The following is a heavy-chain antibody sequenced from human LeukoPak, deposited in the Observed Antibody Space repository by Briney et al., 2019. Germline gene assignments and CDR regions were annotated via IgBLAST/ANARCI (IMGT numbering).Heavy chain of an antibody. Sequence: GESLKSSCKGSGYSFTSYWIGWVRQMPGKGLEWMGIINPGDSDTRYSPSFQGQVTISADKSISTAYLQWSSLKASDTAMYYCARHPDCTRTSCYVDYYGMDVWGQGTTVTVSS. CDR3: ARHPDCTRTSCYVDYYGMDV. V-gene: IGHV5-51*01. CDR2: INPGDSDT. D-gene: IGHD2-2*01. CDR1: GYSFTSYW. J-gene: IGHJ6*02.